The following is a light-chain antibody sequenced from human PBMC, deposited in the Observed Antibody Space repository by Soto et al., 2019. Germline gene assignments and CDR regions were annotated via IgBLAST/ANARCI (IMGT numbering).Light chain of an antibody. CDR3: QQYEDLPLS. J-gene: IGKJ3*01. Sequence: DIQMTQSPSSLSASVGDRVTITCQASQDISKYLNWYQQKPGKAPKLLIYDASNLETGVPSRFSGSGSGTDFTFIISSLQTEDLATYYCQQYEDLPLSFGPGTKVDI. CDR1: QDISKY. V-gene: IGKV1-33*01. CDR2: DAS.